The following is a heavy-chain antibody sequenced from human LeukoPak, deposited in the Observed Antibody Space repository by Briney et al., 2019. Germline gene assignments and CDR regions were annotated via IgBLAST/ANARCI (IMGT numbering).Heavy chain of an antibody. CDR3: AKDPTAVAAVWFDP. CDR2: ISGSGGSP. J-gene: IGHJ5*02. Sequence: GGSLRLSCAASGFTFSSYAMSWVRQAPGKGLEWVSAISGSGGSPYYAEPAKGRLTISRDTSKHTLYLQMHSLSAEDTAVYYCAKDPTAVAAVWFDPWGQGPLVTVSS. V-gene: IGHV3-23*01. D-gene: IGHD6-19*01. CDR1: GFTFSSYA.